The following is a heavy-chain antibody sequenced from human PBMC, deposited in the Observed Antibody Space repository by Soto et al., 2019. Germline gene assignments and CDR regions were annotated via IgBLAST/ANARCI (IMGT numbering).Heavy chain of an antibody. CDR1: GYTFTSYG. D-gene: IGHD3-22*01. Sequence: ASVKVSFKASGYTFTSYGISWLRQAPGQGLEWMGWISAYNGNTNYAQKLQGRVTMTTDTSTSTAYMELRSLRSDDTAVYYCARGPYYYDSSGYYTYWGQGTLVTVSS. V-gene: IGHV1-18*01. CDR2: ISAYNGNT. CDR3: ARGPYYYDSSGYYTY. J-gene: IGHJ4*02.